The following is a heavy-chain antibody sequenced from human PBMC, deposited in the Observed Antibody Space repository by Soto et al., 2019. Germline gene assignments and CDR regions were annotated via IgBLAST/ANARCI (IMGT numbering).Heavy chain of an antibody. D-gene: IGHD1-7*01. CDR2: INHSGST. CDR1: GGSFSGYY. J-gene: IGHJ4*02. Sequence: QVQLQQWGAGLLKPSETLSLTCAVYGGSFSGYYWSWIRQPPGKGLEWIGEINHSGSTNYNPSLKSRVTISVDTSKNQFSLKLSSVTAAYTAVYYWASALELRSNFDYWGQGPLVTVSS. CDR3: ASALELRSNFDY. V-gene: IGHV4-34*01.